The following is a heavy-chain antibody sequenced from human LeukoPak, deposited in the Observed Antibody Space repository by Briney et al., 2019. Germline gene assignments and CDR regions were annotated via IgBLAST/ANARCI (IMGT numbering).Heavy chain of an antibody. CDR1: GDSISSGVYY. Sequence: TLSLTCTVSGDSISSGVYYSGWIRQPPGKALEWLALIYWNDDNRYSPSLKSRLTITKDTSKNQVVLKMTNMDPVDTATYYCAHYGDYRFMYYFDYWGQGTLVTVSS. CDR3: AHYGDYRFMYYFDY. J-gene: IGHJ4*02. CDR2: IYWNDDN. D-gene: IGHD4-17*01. V-gene: IGHV2-5*01.